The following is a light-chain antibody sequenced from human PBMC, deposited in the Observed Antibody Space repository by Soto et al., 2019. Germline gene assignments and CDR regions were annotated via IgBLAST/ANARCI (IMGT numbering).Light chain of an antibody. V-gene: IGKV1-39*01. CDR2: AAS. Sequence: DIQMTQSPSSLSASVVDRVTITCRASQSVRSHLNWYQQKPGEAPKRLIYAASSLQSGVPSRFSGSGSGTEFTLTITSLQPEDFATYYCQQGSSTPHTFGQGTKVDIK. CDR3: QQGSSTPHT. CDR1: QSVRSH. J-gene: IGKJ1*01.